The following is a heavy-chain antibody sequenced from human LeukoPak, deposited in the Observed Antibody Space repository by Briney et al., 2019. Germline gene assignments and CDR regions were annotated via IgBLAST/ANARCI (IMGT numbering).Heavy chain of an antibody. Sequence: PSETLSLTCTVSGGSISSHYWSWIRQPPGKGLQGIGYINYSGRTNYNPSLTSRVTVSVDTSKNQFSLKLSSVTAADTAVYYCARHGYDTGNFQAHFDYWGQGILVTVSS. CDR2: INYSGRT. D-gene: IGHD3-9*01. V-gene: IGHV4-59*08. J-gene: IGHJ4*02. CDR3: ARHGYDTGNFQAHFDY. CDR1: GGSISSHY.